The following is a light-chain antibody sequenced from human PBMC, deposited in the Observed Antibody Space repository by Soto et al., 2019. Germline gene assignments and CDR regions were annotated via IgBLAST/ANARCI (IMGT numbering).Light chain of an antibody. Sequence: CARAPPPSSTGSPGPSYAIACSLITNEIGVYDFVSWYQHHTGKAPRLIIYEVVQRPSGVPDRLSGSKSGNTASLTVSGLQAADEADYFCKSYAGSNTYVFGSGTTV. CDR3: KSYAGSNTYV. CDR1: TNEIGVYDF. V-gene: IGLV2-8*01. CDR2: EVV. J-gene: IGLJ1*01.